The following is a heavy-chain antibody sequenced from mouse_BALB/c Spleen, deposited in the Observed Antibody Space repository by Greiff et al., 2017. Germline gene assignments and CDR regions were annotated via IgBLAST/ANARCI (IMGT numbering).Heavy chain of an antibody. Sequence: EVQLVESGGGLVQPGGSLRLSCATSGFTFTGYYMSWVRQPPGKALEWLGFIRNKANGYTTEYSASVKGRFTISRDNAQSSLYLQMNTLRAEDSATYYCERDLGYWGQGTSVTVSS. J-gene: IGHJ4*01. CDR1: GFTFTGYY. V-gene: IGHV7-3*02. CDR2: IRNKANGYTT. D-gene: IGHD4-1*01. CDR3: ERDLGY.